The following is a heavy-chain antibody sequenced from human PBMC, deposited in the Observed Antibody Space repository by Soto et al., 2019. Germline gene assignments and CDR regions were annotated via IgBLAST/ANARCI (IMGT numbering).Heavy chain of an antibody. Sequence: ESLTISCKGSGYSLTNYWSSRVHQMPGKGLEWMGRIDPSDSYANYSPSFQGHVTISADKSISTAYLQWSSLKASDTAMYYCARHGNYDILTGYYVPYYYYGMDVWGQGTTVTVSS. J-gene: IGHJ6*02. CDR2: IDPSDSYA. V-gene: IGHV5-10-1*01. D-gene: IGHD3-9*01. CDR1: GYSLTNYW. CDR3: ARHGNYDILTGYYVPYYYYGMDV.